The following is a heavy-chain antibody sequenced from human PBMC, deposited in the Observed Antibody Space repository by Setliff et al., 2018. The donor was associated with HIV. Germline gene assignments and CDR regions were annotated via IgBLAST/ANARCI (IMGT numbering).Heavy chain of an antibody. D-gene: IGHD3-22*01. CDR3: AGSRGYFVKAD. J-gene: IGHJ4*02. CDR2: INQDGREK. CDR1: GGSLSDYH. Sequence: LSLTCAVYGGSLSDYHWSWVRQAPGKGLEWVANINQDGREKYYVDSVKGRFTISRDNAKDSLYLQMNSLRGEDTAVYYCAGSRGYFVKADWGQGTLVTVSS. V-gene: IGHV3-7*01.